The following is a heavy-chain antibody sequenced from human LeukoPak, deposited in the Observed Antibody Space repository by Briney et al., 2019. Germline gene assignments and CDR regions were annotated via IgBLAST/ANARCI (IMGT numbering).Heavy chain of an antibody. CDR3: AREDYGDYPIDY. Sequence: GGSLRLSCATSGFTFSNYWMHWVRQAPGKGLVWVSHINNDGTSTSYADSVKGRFAISRDNAKNTLYLQMNSLRAEDTAVYYCAREDYGDYPIDYWGQGTLVTVSS. V-gene: IGHV3-74*01. J-gene: IGHJ4*02. CDR2: INNDGTST. CDR1: GFTFSNYW. D-gene: IGHD4-17*01.